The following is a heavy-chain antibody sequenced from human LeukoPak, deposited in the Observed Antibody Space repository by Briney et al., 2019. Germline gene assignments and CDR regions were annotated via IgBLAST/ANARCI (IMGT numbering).Heavy chain of an antibody. D-gene: IGHD2-21*02. Sequence: GGSLRLSCAASGFTFSSYAMHWVRQAPGKGLEWVAVISYDGSSKYYADSVKGRFTISRDNSKNTLYLQMNSLRAEDTAVYYCARDLAYCGGDCRTLEEYYYYMDVWGKGTTVTVSS. CDR1: GFTFSSYA. J-gene: IGHJ6*03. CDR3: ARDLAYCGGDCRTLEEYYYYMDV. CDR2: ISYDGSSK. V-gene: IGHV3-30*04.